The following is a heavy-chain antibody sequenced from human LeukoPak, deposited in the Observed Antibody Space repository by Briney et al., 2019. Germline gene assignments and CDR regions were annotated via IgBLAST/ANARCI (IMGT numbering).Heavy chain of an antibody. J-gene: IGHJ5*02. CDR1: GFTFSRHA. CDR2: ISYDGSNK. Sequence: GGSLRLSCAASGFTFSRHAMHWVRQAPGKGLEWVAVISYDGSNKYYADSVKGRLTISRDNSKNTVYLQMNSLRDEDTAVYYCARDLEAWGQGTLVTASS. V-gene: IGHV3-30-3*01. CDR3: ARDLEA. D-gene: IGHD3-3*01.